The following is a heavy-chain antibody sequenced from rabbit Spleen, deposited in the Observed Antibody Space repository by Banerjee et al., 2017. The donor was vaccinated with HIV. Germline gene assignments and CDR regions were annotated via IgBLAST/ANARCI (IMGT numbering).Heavy chain of an antibody. Sequence: QSLEESGGDLVKPGASLTLTCTASGIDFSSYYYMCWVRQAPGKGLEWIACIYDGRSGTTYSANWAKGRFTISKTSSTTVTLQMTSLTATDTATYFCARDRGDTYGYVGPIPYFNLWGQGTLVTVS. D-gene: IGHD6-1*01. CDR3: ARDRGDTYGYVGPIPYFNL. CDR2: IYDGRSGTT. V-gene: IGHV1S40*01. CDR1: GIDFSSYYY. J-gene: IGHJ4*01.